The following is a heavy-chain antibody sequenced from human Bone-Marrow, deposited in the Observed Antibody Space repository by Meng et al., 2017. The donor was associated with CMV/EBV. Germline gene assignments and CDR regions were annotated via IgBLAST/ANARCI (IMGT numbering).Heavy chain of an antibody. CDR1: GFTFSSYV. V-gene: IGHV3-23*01. J-gene: IGHJ4*02. CDR2: ISGSGGDT. Sequence: GESLKISCAASGFTFSSYVMSWVRQAPGKGLEWVSTISGSGGDTYYADSVKGRFTISRDNSKNTLYLQMNSLRAEDTAVYYCANLRSAVGATRDDDWGQGTLVTVSS. D-gene: IGHD1-26*01. CDR3: ANLRSAVGATRDDD.